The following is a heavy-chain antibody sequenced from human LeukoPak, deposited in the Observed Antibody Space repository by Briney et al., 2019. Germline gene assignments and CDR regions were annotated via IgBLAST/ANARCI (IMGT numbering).Heavy chain of an antibody. CDR2: TYYRSKWYY. CDR1: GDIVSSISVA. Sequence: TSQTLSLTCAISGDIVSSISVAWNWIRQSPSRGLEWLGRTYYRSKWYYEYAVSVKGRININPDPSKNQFSLQLNSVTPEDTAVYYCALARSEYHYGMDVWGQGTTVTVSS. J-gene: IGHJ6*02. CDR3: ALARSEYHYGMDV. V-gene: IGHV6-1*01.